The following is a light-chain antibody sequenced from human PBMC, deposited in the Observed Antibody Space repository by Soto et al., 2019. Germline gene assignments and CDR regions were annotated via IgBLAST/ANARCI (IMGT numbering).Light chain of an antibody. CDR3: QQYNNWPPV. V-gene: IGKV3-15*01. CDR2: GAS. Sequence: EIVMTQSPATLSVSPGERATLSCRASQSVSSNLAWYQQKPGQAPRLLIYGASTRATDIPARLSGGGSGTEFTLTISSLQSEDFAVYYCQQYNNWPPVFGGGTKVEIK. J-gene: IGKJ4*01. CDR1: QSVSSN.